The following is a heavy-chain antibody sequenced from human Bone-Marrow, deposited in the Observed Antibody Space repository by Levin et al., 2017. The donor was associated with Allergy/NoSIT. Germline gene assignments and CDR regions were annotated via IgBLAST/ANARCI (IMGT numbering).Heavy chain of an antibody. Sequence: GGSLRLSCAASGFTFSDYYMSWIRQAPGKGLEWVSYISSSGSTIYYADSVKGRFTISRDNAKNSLYLQMNSLRAEDTAVYYCARSWSSIWYDPPPQYWGQGTLVTVSS. D-gene: IGHD6-13*01. CDR1: GFTFSDYY. CDR2: ISSSGSTI. V-gene: IGHV3-11*01. J-gene: IGHJ4*02. CDR3: ARSWSSIWYDPPPQY.